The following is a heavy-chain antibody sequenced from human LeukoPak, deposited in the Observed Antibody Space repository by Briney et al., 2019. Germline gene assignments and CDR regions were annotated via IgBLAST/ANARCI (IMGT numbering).Heavy chain of an antibody. J-gene: IGHJ4*02. D-gene: IGHD1-7*01. CDR2: IYFDGSIK. V-gene: IGHV3-33*01. CDR3: ARGYNWNLGDY. Sequence: PGRSLRLSCVASGFTFSSYGIHWVRQAPGRGLEWVAGIYFDGSIKYYADSVKGRFTISRDNPKNALYLQVNSLRAEDTAVYYCARGYNWNLGDYWGQGTLVTVSS. CDR1: GFTFSSYG.